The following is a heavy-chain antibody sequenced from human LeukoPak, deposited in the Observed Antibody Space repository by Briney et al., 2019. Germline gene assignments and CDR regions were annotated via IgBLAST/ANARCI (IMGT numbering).Heavy chain of an antibody. D-gene: IGHD6-13*01. CDR1: GGSISSSSYY. J-gene: IGHJ4*02. V-gene: IGHV4-39*07. CDR2: IYYSGST. Sequence: PSETLSLTCTVSGGSISSSSYYWGWIRQPPGKGLEWIGSIYYSGSTYYNPSLKSRVTISVDTSKNQFSLKLSSVTAADTAVYYCASYSSSHLHFDYWGQGTLVTVSS. CDR3: ASYSSSHLHFDY.